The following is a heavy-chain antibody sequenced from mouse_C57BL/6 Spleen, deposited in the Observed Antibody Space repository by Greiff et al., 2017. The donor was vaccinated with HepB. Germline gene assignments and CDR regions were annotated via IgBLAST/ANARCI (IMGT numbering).Heavy chain of an antibody. J-gene: IGHJ4*01. CDR2: ISSGSSTI. V-gene: IGHV5-17*01. CDR1: GFTFSDYG. CDR3: ARALYYYGSSYYYAMDY. D-gene: IGHD1-1*01. Sequence: EVKLQESGGGLVKPGGSLKLSCAASGFTFSDYGMHWVRQAPEKGLEWVAYISSGSSTIYYADTVKGRFTISRDNAKNTRFRQMTSLRSEETAMYYCARALYYYGSSYYYAMDYWGQGTSVTVSS.